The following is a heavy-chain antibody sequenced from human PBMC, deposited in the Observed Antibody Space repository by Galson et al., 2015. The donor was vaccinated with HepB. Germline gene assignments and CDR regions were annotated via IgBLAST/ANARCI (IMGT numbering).Heavy chain of an antibody. CDR1: GFTVSSNY. J-gene: IGHJ5*02. D-gene: IGHD1-26*01. V-gene: IGHV3-66*01. CDR3: ARESEVGATQWGWFDP. CDR2: IYSGGST. Sequence: SLRLSCAASGFTVSSNYMSWVRQAPGKGLEWVSVIYSGGSTYYADSVKGRFTISRDNSKNTLYLQMNSLRAEDTAVYYCARESEVGATQWGWFDPWGQGTLVTVSS.